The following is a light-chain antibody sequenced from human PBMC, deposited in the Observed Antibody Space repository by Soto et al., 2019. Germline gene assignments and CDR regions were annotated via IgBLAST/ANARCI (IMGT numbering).Light chain of an antibody. J-gene: IGLJ3*02. CDR3: QSYDSSNCV. CDR1: SSNIGAGHD. Sequence: QSVLTQPPSVSGAPGQRVTISCTGSSSNIGAGHDVHWYQQLPGTAPKLLIYGNGNRPSGVPDRFSGSIDRSSNSASLTISGLKTEDEGDFYCQSYDSSNCVFGGGTKVTVL. CDR2: GNG. V-gene: IGLV1-40*01.